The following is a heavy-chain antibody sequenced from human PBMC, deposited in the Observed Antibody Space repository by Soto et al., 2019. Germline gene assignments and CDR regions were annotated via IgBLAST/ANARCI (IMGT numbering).Heavy chain of an antibody. D-gene: IGHD5-18*01. Sequence: PSETLSLTCAVYGGSFSGYYWSWIRQPPGKGLEWIGEINHSGSTNYNPSLKSRVTISVDTSKNQFSLKLSSVTAADTAVYYCARGRGNSYGYWFDPWGQGILVTVSS. CDR1: GGSFSGYY. CDR3: ARGRGNSYGYWFDP. CDR2: INHSGST. J-gene: IGHJ5*02. V-gene: IGHV4-34*01.